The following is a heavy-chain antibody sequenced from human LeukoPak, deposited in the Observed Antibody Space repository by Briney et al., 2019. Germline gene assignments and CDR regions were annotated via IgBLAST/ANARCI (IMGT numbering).Heavy chain of an antibody. CDR3: ANTVGMTAFLAY. D-gene: IGHD2-21*02. CDR1: GCTFSSYA. CDR2: ISYDETNK. J-gene: IGHJ4*02. V-gene: IGHV3-30*04. Sequence: PGGSLRLSCAASGCTFSSYAMHWVRQAPGKGLEGVAVISYDETNKYYADSVKGRFTISRDNSKNTLYLQMNSLRTEDTALYYCANTVGMTAFLAYWGQGTLVTVSS.